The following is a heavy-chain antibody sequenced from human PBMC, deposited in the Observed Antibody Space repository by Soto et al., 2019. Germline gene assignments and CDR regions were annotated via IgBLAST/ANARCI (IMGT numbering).Heavy chain of an antibody. CDR3: TTDDPINKY. CDR2: IKSYTNGGTT. CDR1: GFIFSNAW. V-gene: IGHV3-15*01. J-gene: IGHJ4*02. Sequence: GGSLRLSCAASGFIFSNAWMSWVRQAPGKGLEWVGRIKSYTNGGTTDYAAPVKGRFAISRDDSKNTLYLQMNSLKTEDAGVYYCTTDDPINKYWGQGTLVTVSS.